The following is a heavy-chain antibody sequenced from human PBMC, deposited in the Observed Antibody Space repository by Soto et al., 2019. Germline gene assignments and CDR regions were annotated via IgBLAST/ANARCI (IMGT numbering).Heavy chain of an antibody. V-gene: IGHV3-23*01. CDR3: ASGRGRSFYYGMDV. D-gene: IGHD1-26*01. CDR2: ISGSGDST. J-gene: IGHJ6*02. CDR1: RFTFSSYA. Sequence: EVQLLESGEGLVQPGGSLRLSCAASRFTFSSYAITWVRQAPGKGLEWVSAISGSGDSTYYAGSVKGRFTISRDNSKNTLYLQMNSLRAEDTAVYYCASGRGRSFYYGMDVWGQGTTVTVSS.